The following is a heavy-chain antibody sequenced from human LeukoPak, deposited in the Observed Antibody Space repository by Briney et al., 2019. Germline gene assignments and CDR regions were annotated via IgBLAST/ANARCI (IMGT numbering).Heavy chain of an antibody. CDR1: GFTFGDYA. D-gene: IGHD2-2*01. V-gene: IGHV3-49*03. J-gene: IGHJ3*02. CDR2: IRSKAYGGTT. Sequence: GGPLRLSCTASGFTFGDYAMSWFRQAPGKGLEWVGFIRSKAYGGTTEYAASVKGRFTISRDDSKSIAYLQMNSLKTEDTAVYYCTREDIVVVPAASSAFDIWGQGTMVTVSS. CDR3: TREDIVVVPAASSAFDI.